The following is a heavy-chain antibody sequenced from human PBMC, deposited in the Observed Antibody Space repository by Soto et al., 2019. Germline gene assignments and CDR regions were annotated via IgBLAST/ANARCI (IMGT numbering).Heavy chain of an antibody. CDR2: IIPIFGTA. D-gene: IGHD6-13*01. CDR3: ARDQGIAAAVPYFDY. CDR1: GGTFSSYA. V-gene: IGHV1-69*13. J-gene: IGHJ4*02. Sequence: SVKVSCKASGGTFSSYAISWVRQAPGQGLEWMGGIIPIFGTANYAQKFQGRVTITADESKSTAYMELSSLRSEDTAVYYCARDQGIAAAVPYFDYWGQGTLVTVSS.